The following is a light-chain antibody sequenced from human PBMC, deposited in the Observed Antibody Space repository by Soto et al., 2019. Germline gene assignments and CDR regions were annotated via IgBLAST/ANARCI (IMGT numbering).Light chain of an antibody. CDR2: AAS. V-gene: IGKV1-5*01. CDR3: QRYNSNPWT. CDR1: QSVNGW. Sequence: DIQMTQSPSTLSASVGDRVTITCRASQSVNGWLAWYQQKPGKAPKLLIYAASDLESGVPSRFSCSGSGTEFTLTISSLQPDDSATYYCQRYNSNPWTFGQGTKVEVK. J-gene: IGKJ1*01.